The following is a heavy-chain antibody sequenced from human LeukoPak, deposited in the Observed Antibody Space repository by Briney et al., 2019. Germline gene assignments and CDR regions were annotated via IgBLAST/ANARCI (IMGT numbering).Heavy chain of an antibody. CDR1: GFTFNDYG. J-gene: IGHJ3*01. D-gene: IGHD3-10*01. CDR2: ISINGGYT. V-gene: IGHV3-64*01. CDR3: ARDRSSRRWSDAFDL. Sequence: GGSLRLSCAASGFTFNDYGMHWVRQAPGKGLQYLSGISINGGYTYYVNSVRGRVTISRDNSKNTLILQMDSQSIEDMGVYYCARDRSSRRWSDAFDLWGQGTTVIVS.